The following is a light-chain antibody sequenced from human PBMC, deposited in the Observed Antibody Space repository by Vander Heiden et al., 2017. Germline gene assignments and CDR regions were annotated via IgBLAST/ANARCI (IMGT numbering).Light chain of an antibody. CDR2: DDS. J-gene: IGLJ3*02. CDR3: QVWDSSSDHPRV. CDR1: NIGSKS. V-gene: IGLV3-21*02. Sequence: SYVLTQPPSVSVAPGQTARITCGGNNIGSKSVHWYQQKPGQAPVLVVYDDSDRPSGSPERFSGSNSGNTATVTISRVEAGDEADYYCQVWDSSSDHPRVFGGGTKLTVL.